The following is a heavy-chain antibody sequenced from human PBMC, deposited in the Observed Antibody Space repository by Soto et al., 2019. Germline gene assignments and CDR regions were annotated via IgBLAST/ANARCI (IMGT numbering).Heavy chain of an antibody. CDR3: AREIVVVMDGSYYYYGMDV. J-gene: IGHJ6*02. D-gene: IGHD2-21*01. CDR1: GFTFSDHY. Sequence: PGGSLRLSCAASGFTFSDHYMDWVRQPPGKGLEWVGRIRKRANSYTTEYAASVKGRFTISRDDSKNTLYLQMSSLRAEDTAVYYCAREIVVVMDGSYYYYGMDVWGQGTTVTVSS. CDR2: IRKRANSYTT. V-gene: IGHV3-72*01.